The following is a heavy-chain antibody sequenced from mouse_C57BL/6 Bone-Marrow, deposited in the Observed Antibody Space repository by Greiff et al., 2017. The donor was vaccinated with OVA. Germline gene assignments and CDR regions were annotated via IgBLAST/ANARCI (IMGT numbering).Heavy chain of an antibody. V-gene: IGHV3-6*01. CDR3: ARDRWGHFDY. D-gene: IGHD2-3*01. CDR1: GYSITSGYY. J-gene: IGHJ2*01. CDR2: ISYDGSN. Sequence: VQLKESGPGLVKPSQSLSLTCSVTGYSITSGYYWNWIRQFPGNKLEWMGYISYDGSNNYNPSLKNRISITRDTSKNQFFLKLNSVTTEDTATYYCARDRWGHFDYWGQGTTLTVSS.